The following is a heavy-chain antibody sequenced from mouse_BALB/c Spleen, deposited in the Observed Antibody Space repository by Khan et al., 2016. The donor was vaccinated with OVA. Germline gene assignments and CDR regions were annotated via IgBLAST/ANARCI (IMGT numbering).Heavy chain of an antibody. V-gene: IGHV3-2*02. D-gene: IGHD3-2*02. CDR1: GYSITSDYA. CDR2: ISYSGNT. J-gene: IGHJ2*01. Sequence: DVQLQESGPGLVKPSQSLSLTCTVTGYSITSDYAWNWIRQFPGNKLEWMGYISYSGNTKNNPSLKSRISITRDTSKNQFFLQLNFVTIEDTATYYCARIQGGDFDYGGQGTTLTVSS. CDR3: ARIQGGDFDY.